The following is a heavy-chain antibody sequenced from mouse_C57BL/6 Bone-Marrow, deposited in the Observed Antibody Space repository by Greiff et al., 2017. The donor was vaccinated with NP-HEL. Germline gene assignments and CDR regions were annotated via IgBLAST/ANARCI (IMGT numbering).Heavy chain of an antibody. CDR2: IWSGGST. V-gene: IGHV2-2*01. J-gene: IGHJ3*01. CDR1: GFSLTSYG. D-gene: IGHD2-2*01. Sequence: QVQLQQSGPGLVQPSQSLSITCTVSGFSLTSYGVHWVRQSPGKGLEWLGVIWSGGSTDYNAAFISRLSISKDNSKSQVYFKMNSLQADDTAIYYCASYYGYDWFAYWGQGTLVTVSA. CDR3: ASYYGYDWFAY.